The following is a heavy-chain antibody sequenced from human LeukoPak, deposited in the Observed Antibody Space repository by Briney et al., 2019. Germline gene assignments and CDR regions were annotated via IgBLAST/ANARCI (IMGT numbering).Heavy chain of an antibody. CDR2: ISGSGGST. V-gene: IGHV3-23*01. CDR3: AKPYMVRGVIQRFDP. D-gene: IGHD3-10*01. J-gene: IGHJ5*02. Sequence: GGSLRLSCAASGYTFSSYAMSWVRQAPGKGLEWVSAISGSGGSTYYADSVKGRFTISRDNSKNTLYLQMNSLRAEDTALYYCAKPYMVRGVIQRFDPWGQGTLVTVSS. CDR1: GYTFSSYA.